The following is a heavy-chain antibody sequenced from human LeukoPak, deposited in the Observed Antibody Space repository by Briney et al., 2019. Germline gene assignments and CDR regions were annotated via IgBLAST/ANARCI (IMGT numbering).Heavy chain of an antibody. V-gene: IGHV4-59*08. CDR3: ARHGGESIVAMILHAFDI. CDR1: GGSISSYS. J-gene: IGHJ3*02. Sequence: SETQSLTCTVSGGSISSYSWSWIRQPPGKGLEWIGSIYYSGSTNYNPSLKSRVTMSVDTSKNQFSLKLSSVTAADTAVYYCARHGGESIVAMILHAFDIWGQGTMVTVSS. D-gene: IGHD5-12*01. CDR2: IYYSGST.